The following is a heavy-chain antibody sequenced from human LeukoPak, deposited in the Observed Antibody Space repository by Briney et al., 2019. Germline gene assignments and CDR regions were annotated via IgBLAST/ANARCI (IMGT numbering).Heavy chain of an antibody. J-gene: IGHJ2*01. CDR3: ARDKKQLLLRTWYFDL. CDR2: IYTSGST. Sequence: SETLPLTCTVSGGSISSYYWSWIRQPAGKGLEWIGRIYTSGSTNYNPSLKSRVTMSVDTSKNQFSLKLSSVTAADTAVYYCARDKKQLLLRTWYFDLWGRGTLVTVSS. D-gene: IGHD5-18*01. CDR1: GGSISSYY. V-gene: IGHV4-4*07.